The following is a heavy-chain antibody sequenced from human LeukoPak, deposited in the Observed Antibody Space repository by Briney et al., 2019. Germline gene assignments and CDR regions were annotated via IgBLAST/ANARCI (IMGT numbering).Heavy chain of an antibody. J-gene: IGHJ4*02. V-gene: IGHV4-39*01. Sequence: PSETLSLTCTVSGGSITINTYSWGWIRQPPGKGLEWIGTINYSGGASYKPSLKSRVTISVDTSKNQFSLTLSSVTAADTAVYYCWAIVVSTKPDYWGQGTLVTVSS. D-gene: IGHD1-26*01. CDR1: GGSITINTYS. CDR2: INYSGGA. CDR3: WAIVVSTKPDY.